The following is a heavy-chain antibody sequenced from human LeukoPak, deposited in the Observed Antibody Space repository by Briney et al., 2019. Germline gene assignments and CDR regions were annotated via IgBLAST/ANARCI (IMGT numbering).Heavy chain of an antibody. CDR3: ARDLTLRGKLGY. Sequence: GGSLRLSCAASGFTFSSYAMSWVRQAPGKGLEWVSAISDSGGDSYYADSVKGRFTISRDNSKNTLYLQMNSLRAEDTAVYYCARDLTLRGKLGYWGQGTLVTVSS. CDR1: GFTFSSYA. V-gene: IGHV3-23*01. J-gene: IGHJ4*02. D-gene: IGHD3-16*01. CDR2: ISDSGGDS.